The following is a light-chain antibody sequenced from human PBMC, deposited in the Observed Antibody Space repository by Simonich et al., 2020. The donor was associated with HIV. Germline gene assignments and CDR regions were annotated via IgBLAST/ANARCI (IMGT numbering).Light chain of an antibody. J-gene: IGLJ3*02. Sequence: QSALTQPASVSGSPGQSITISCTETSSDVWRYSIVSWYQHHPGKAPKPLIYDVSKRPSGVSNRFSGSLSGNTASLTISGLQAGDEADYYCCSYAGSSTWVFGGGTKLTVL. V-gene: IGLV2-23*02. CDR1: SSDVWRYSI. CDR3: CSYAGSSTWV. CDR2: DVS.